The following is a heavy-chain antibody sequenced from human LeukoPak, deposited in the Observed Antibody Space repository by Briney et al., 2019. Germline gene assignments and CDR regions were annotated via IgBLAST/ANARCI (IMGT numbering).Heavy chain of an antibody. J-gene: IGHJ4*02. Sequence: GASVKVSCKASGYTFTSYGISWVRQAPGQGLEWMGRIRVDNGNTKYAQKVQGRVTMTPDTSTSTAYMELRSLTSDDTAVYYCARDWGYSVDYWGQGTLVTVSS. V-gene: IGHV1-18*01. D-gene: IGHD4-11*01. CDR2: IRVDNGNT. CDR1: GYTFTSYG. CDR3: ARDWGYSVDY.